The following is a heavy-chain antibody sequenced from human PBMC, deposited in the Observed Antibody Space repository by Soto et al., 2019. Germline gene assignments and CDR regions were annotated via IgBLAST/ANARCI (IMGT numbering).Heavy chain of an antibody. CDR1: GFTFSSYG. CDR2: ISYDGSNK. D-gene: IGHD3-9*01. CDR3: AKEQFKSILTGYYYYYGMDV. Sequence: QVQLVESGGGVVQPGRSLRLSCAASGFTFSSYGMHWVRQAPGKGLEWVAVISYDGSNKYYADSVKGRFTISRDNSKNTLYLQMNSLRAEDTAVYYCAKEQFKSILTGYYYYYGMDVWGQGTTVTVSS. J-gene: IGHJ6*02. V-gene: IGHV3-30*18.